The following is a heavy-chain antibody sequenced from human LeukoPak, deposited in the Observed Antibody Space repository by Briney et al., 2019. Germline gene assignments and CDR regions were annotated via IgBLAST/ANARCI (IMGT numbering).Heavy chain of an antibody. V-gene: IGHV3-21*01. CDR3: ARDKTRVGATLYYFDY. D-gene: IGHD1-26*01. Sequence: TSGGSLRLSCAASGFTFSSYSMNWVRQAPGKGLEWVSSISSSSSYIYYADSVKGRFTISRDNAKNSLYLQMNSLRAEDAAVYYCARDKTRVGATLYYFDYWGQGTLVTVSS. CDR1: GFTFSSYS. J-gene: IGHJ4*02. CDR2: ISSSSSYI.